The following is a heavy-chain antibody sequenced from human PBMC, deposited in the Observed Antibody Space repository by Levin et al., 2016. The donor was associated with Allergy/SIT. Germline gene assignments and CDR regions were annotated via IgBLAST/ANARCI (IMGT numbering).Heavy chain of an antibody. D-gene: IGHD6-13*01. V-gene: IGHV1-69*02. CDR2: IIPILGIA. Sequence: WVRQAPGQGLEWMGRIIPILGIANYAQKFQGRVTITADKSTSTAYMELSSLRSEDTAVYYCASLYSSSWNYYYGMDVWGQGTTVTVSS. J-gene: IGHJ6*02. CDR3: ASLYSSSWNYYYGMDV.